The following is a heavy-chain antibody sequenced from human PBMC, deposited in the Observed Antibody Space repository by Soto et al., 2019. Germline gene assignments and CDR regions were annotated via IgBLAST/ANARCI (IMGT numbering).Heavy chain of an antibody. CDR1: GFTFSSYW. Sequence: EVQLVESGGGLAQQGGSLRLSCAVSGFTFSSYWMRWVRQAPGKGLEWVANMNQDGSEKYYVDSVKGRFTISRDNAKNSVYLQMNSLRAEDTAMYYCWTDEGFILGAVAWGQGPLVTVSS. J-gene: IGHJ5*02. CDR3: WTDEGFILGAVA. V-gene: IGHV3-7*01. D-gene: IGHD1-26*01. CDR2: MNQDGSEK.